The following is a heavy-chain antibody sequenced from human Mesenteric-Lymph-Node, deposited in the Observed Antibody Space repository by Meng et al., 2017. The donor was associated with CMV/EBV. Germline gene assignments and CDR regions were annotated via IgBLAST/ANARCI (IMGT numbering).Heavy chain of an antibody. V-gene: IGHV1-18*01. D-gene: IGHD1/OR15-1a*01. Sequence: RASGYTYISHGISWVRQAPGQGLEWMGWVSAHNGNTNYAQKFQGRVTMTTDTSTSTAYMELRSLRSDDTAMYYCARGRNKNAAPSDYWGQGSLVTVSS. J-gene: IGHJ4*02. CDR1: GYTYISHG. CDR3: ARGRNKNAAPSDY. CDR2: VSAHNGNT.